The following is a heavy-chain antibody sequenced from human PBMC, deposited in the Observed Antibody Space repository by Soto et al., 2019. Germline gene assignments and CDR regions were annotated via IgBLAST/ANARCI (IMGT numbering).Heavy chain of an antibody. D-gene: IGHD2-15*01. J-gene: IGHJ6*02. CDR1: GGSISSYY. CDR2: IYYSGST. CDR3: ARGAAVPTFGLDV. Sequence: SETLSLTCTVSGGSISSYYWSWIRQPPGKGLEWIGYIYYSGSTNYNPSLKSRVTITRDTSASTAYMEVSSLRPEDTAVYYCARGAAVPTFGLDVWGQGTTVTVSS. V-gene: IGHV4-59*01.